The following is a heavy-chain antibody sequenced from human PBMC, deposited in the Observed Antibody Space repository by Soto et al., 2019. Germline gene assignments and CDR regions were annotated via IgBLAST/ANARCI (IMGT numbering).Heavy chain of an antibody. D-gene: IGHD1-26*01. CDR2: TTGNGDAT. CDR1: GFIFNRFS. CDR3: AKNQGVELVPLATVDWFDP. V-gene: IGHV3-23*01. J-gene: IGHJ5*02. Sequence: PGGSLRLSCVGTGFIFNRFSMSWVRQAPGKGPEWVSGTTGNGDATDYAESVKGRFIISRDNSKNTVYLELSNLGAEDTAVYHCAKNQGVELVPLATVDWFDPWGQGTVVTVSS.